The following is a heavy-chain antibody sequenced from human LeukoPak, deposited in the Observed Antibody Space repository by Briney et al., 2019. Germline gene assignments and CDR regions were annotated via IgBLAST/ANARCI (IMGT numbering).Heavy chain of an antibody. Sequence: GESLKISCKGSGYRFTSYWTGWVRQMPGKGLELMGIIYPGDSDTRYSPSFQGQVTISADKSIATAYLQWSSLKASDTAMYYCARQQLASYHFDYWGQGTLVTVSS. CDR2: IYPGDSDT. J-gene: IGHJ4*02. V-gene: IGHV5-51*01. CDR1: GYRFTSYW. D-gene: IGHD6-13*01. CDR3: ARQQLASYHFDY.